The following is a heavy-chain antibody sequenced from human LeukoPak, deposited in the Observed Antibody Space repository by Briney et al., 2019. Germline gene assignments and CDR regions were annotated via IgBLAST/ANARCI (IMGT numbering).Heavy chain of an antibody. J-gene: IGHJ2*01. CDR3: ARRDTIYWYFDL. CDR2: INHSGST. V-gene: IGHV4-34*01. Sequence: SETLSLTCAVYGGSFSGYYWSWIRQPPGKGLEWIGEINHSGSTNYNPSLKSRVTISVDTSKNQFSLKLSSATAADTAVYYCARRDTIYWYFDLWGRGTLVTVSS. CDR1: GGSFSGYY. D-gene: IGHD3-3*01.